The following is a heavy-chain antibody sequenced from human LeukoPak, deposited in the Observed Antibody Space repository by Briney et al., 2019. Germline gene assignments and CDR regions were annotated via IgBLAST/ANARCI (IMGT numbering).Heavy chain of an antibody. CDR3: ARDSRGNFDL. CDR2: SGIVGDT. J-gene: IGHJ4*02. Sequence: GGSLRLSCAASGFTLSTYDMHWVRRAPGKGLEGVSLSGIVGDTDYSDSVKGRFTISRDNAKDSLFLQMSSLRVGDTAFYYCARDSRGNFDLWGQGTLVTVSS. V-gene: IGHV3-13*01. CDR1: GFTLSTYD.